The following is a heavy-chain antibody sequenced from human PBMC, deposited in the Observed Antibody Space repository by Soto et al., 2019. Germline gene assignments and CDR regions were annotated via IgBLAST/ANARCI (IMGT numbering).Heavy chain of an antibody. D-gene: IGHD3-3*01. V-gene: IGHV3-21*01. CDR1: GFTFSSYS. CDR2: ISISSSYI. J-gene: IGHJ6*02. CDR3: ERVRRTSYDFWSGQPRPDYYDYGMDV. Sequence: GGSLRLSCAASGFTFSSYSMNLVRQSPGKGLEWVSSISISSSYIYYADSVKGRFTISRDNAKNSLYLQMNSLRAEDTAVYYCERVRRTSYDFWSGQPRPDYYDYGMDVSGQGTTFTVS.